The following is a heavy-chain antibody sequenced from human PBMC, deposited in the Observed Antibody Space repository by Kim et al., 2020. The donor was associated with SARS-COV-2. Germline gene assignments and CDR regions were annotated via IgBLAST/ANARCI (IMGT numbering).Heavy chain of an antibody. V-gene: IGHV3-30*04. CDR2: ISYDGSNK. J-gene: IGHJ1*01. CDR3: ARGNKYCSGGSCDWGEY. CDR1: GFTFSSYA. D-gene: IGHD2-15*01. Sequence: GGSLRLSCAASGFTFSSYAMHWVRQAPGKGLEWVAVISYDGSNKYYADSVKGRFTISRDNSKNTLYLQMNSLRAEDTAVYYCARGNKYCSGGSCDWGEY.